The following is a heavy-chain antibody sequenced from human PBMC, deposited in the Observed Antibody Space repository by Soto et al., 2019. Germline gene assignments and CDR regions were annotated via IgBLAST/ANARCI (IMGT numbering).Heavy chain of an antibody. CDR3: AKRGAATYYYDSSGYEYFQH. V-gene: IGHV3-23*01. CDR1: GFTFSSYA. CDR2: ISGSGGST. D-gene: IGHD3-22*01. Sequence: GGSLRLSCAASGFTFSSYAMSWVRQAPGKGLEWVSAISGSGGSTYYADSVKGRFTISRDNSKNTLYLQMNSLRAEDTAVYYCAKRGAATYYYDSSGYEYFQHWGQGTLVTVSS. J-gene: IGHJ1*01.